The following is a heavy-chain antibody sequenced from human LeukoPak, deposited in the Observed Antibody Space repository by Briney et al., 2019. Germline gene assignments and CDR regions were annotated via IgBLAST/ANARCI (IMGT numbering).Heavy chain of an antibody. Sequence: SETLSLTCTVSGGSISSYYWSWIRQLAGKGLEWIGRIYTSGSTNYNPSLKSRVTMSVDMSKNQFSLKLSSVTAADTAVYYCARQGSYGDYMLVDYWGQGTRVTVSS. CDR1: GGSISSYY. J-gene: IGHJ4*02. D-gene: IGHD4-17*01. V-gene: IGHV4-4*07. CDR2: IYTSGST. CDR3: ARQGSYGDYMLVDY.